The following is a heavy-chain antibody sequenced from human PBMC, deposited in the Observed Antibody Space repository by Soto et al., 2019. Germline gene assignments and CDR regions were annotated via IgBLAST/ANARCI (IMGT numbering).Heavy chain of an antibody. V-gene: IGHV4-59*01. J-gene: IGHJ3*02. CDR1: GGSISSYY. D-gene: IGHD1-1*01. Sequence: SETLSLTCTVSGGSISSYYWSWIRQPPGKGLEWIGYIYYSGSTNYNPSLKSRVTISVDTSKNQFSLKLSSVTAADTAVYYCARVGVPTTAFDIWGQGTMVTVSS. CDR2: IYYSGST. CDR3: ARVGVPTTAFDI.